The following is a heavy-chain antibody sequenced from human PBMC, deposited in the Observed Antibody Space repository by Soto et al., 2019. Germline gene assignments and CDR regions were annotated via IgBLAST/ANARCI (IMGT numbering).Heavy chain of an antibody. Sequence: SQTLSLTCAISGDSVSSNSAAWNWIRQSPSRGLEWLGRTYYRSKWYNDYAVSVKSRITINPDTSKNQFSLQLNSVTPEDTAVYYCARDISRDIVVVVAASWFDPWGQGTLVTVSS. CDR2: TYYRSKWYN. V-gene: IGHV6-1*01. J-gene: IGHJ5*02. CDR1: GDSVSSNSAA. D-gene: IGHD2-15*01. CDR3: ARDISRDIVVVVAASWFDP.